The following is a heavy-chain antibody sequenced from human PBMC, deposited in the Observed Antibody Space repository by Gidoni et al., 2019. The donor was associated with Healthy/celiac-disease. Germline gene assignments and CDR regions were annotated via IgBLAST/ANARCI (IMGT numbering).Heavy chain of an antibody. V-gene: IGHV3-48*02. J-gene: IGHJ6*02. CDR2: ISSSSSTI. D-gene: IGHD3-3*01. Sequence: EVQLVESGGGLVQPGGSLRLSCPASGFTFTRYSMTWVRQAPGKGLEWVSYISSSSSTIYYADSVKGRFTISRGNAKNSLYLQMNSLRDEDTAVYYCARGDTICGVVNLSDYYYGMDVWGQGTTVTVSS. CDR3: ARGDTICGVVNLSDYYYGMDV. CDR1: GFTFTRYS.